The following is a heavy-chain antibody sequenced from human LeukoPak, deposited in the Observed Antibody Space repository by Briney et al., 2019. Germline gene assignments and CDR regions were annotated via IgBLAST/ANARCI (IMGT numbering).Heavy chain of an antibody. D-gene: IGHD3-22*01. V-gene: IGHV1-69*04. CDR1: GGTFSSYA. J-gene: IGHJ6*02. CDR3: ARDRTMIGDYGMDV. Sequence: ASVKVSCKASGGTFSSYAISWVRQAPGQGLEWMGRIIPIFGIANYAQKFQGSVTITADKSTSTAYMELSSLRSEDTAVYYCARDRTMIGDYGMDVWGQGTTVTVSS. CDR2: IIPIFGIA.